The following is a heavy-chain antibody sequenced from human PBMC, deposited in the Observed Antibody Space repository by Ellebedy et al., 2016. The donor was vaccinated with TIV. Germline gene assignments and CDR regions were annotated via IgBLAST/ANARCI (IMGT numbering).Heavy chain of an antibody. D-gene: IGHD3-16*01. CDR3: AAQSRDYVWDGDY. CDR1: GASFSSSTYY. Sequence: SETLSLTCAVSGASFSSSTYYWGLIRQPPGKGLEWIGSVYYGGSTYYNPSLRSRLTISIDTSKNQFSLNVKSVTAADTAVYYCAAQSRDYVWDGDYWGQGALVTVSS. V-gene: IGHV4-39*07. J-gene: IGHJ4*02. CDR2: VYYGGST.